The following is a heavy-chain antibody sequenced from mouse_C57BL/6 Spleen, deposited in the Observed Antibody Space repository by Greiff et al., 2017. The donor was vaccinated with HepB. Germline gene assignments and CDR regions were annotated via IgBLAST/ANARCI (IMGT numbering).Heavy chain of an antibody. J-gene: IGHJ4*01. D-gene: IGHD2-4*01. CDR1: GYTFTSYW. Sequence: QVQLQQPGAELVRPGSSVKLSCKASGYTFTSYWMHWVKQRPIQGLEWIGNIDPSDSETHYNQKFKDKATLTVDKSSSKAYMQLSSLTSEDSAVYYCARRYYYDNALDYWGQGTSVTVSS. V-gene: IGHV1-52*01. CDR2: IDPSDSET. CDR3: ARRYYYDNALDY.